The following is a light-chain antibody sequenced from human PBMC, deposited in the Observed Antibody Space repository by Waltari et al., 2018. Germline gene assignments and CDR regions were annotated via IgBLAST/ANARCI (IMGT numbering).Light chain of an antibody. J-gene: IGLJ3*02. V-gene: IGLV4-69*01. CDR2: INSDGSH. CDR3: QTWGTGTWV. CDR1: SGHSSYA. Sequence: QLVVTQSPSASASLGASVKFTCTLTSGHSSYAIAWHPQQPEKGPRYLMKINSDGSHKKGDGIPDRFSGSSSGAERYLTISSLQSEDEADYYCQTWGTGTWVFGGGTKLTVL.